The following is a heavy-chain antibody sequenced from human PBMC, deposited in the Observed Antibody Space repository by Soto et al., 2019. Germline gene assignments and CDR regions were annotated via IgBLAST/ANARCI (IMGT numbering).Heavy chain of an antibody. V-gene: IGHV4-39*01. CDR3: ARQDHGDYEFFFDY. D-gene: IGHD4-17*01. CDR1: GASIISTTKY. CDR2: ISSIGST. Sequence: PSETLSLTCTVSGASIISTTKYWGWIRQPPGRGLEWIGTISSIGSTYYNPSLEGRVTISVDTPKNQFSLKVTSVTAADTGLYYCARQDHGDYEFFFDYWGQGTLVTVSS. J-gene: IGHJ4*02.